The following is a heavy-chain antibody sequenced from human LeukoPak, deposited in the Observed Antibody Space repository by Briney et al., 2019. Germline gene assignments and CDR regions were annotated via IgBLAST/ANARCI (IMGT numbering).Heavy chain of an antibody. CDR2: ISGSGGST. CDR3: AREGIVGATDY. D-gene: IGHD1-26*01. CDR1: GFTFSSYA. J-gene: IGHJ4*02. Sequence: GGSLRLSCAASGFTFSSYALSWVRQAPGKGLEWVSGISGSGGSTYYADSVEGRFTISRDNSKNTLYLQMNSLRAEDTAVYYCAREGIVGATDYWGQGTLVTVSS. V-gene: IGHV3-23*01.